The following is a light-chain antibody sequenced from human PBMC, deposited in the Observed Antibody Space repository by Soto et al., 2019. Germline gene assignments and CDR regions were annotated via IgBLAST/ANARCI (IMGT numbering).Light chain of an antibody. CDR1: SSDVGGYNY. Sequence: QSALTQPASVSGSPGQSITISCTGTSSDVGGYNYVSWYQHHPGKAPKRMIHDVSNRPSGVSNRFSGSKSGNTASLTISGLQAEDEADYYCSSYTSSSTYVFGTGTKVTVL. J-gene: IGLJ1*01. V-gene: IGLV2-14*03. CDR2: DVS. CDR3: SSYTSSSTYV.